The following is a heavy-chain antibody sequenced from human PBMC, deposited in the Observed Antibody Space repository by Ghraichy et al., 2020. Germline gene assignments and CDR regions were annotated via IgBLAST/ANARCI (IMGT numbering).Heavy chain of an antibody. D-gene: IGHD6-19*01. CDR3: ARGKAVTYFQH. J-gene: IGHJ1*01. CDR2: INAGNGNT. Sequence: KGWINAGNGNTKYSQKFQGRVTITRDTSASTAYMELSSLRSADTAVYYCARGKAVTYFQHWGQG. V-gene: IGHV1-3*01.